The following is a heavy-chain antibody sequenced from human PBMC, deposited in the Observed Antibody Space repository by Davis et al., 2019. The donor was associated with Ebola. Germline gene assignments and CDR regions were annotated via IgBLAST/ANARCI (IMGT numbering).Heavy chain of an antibody. J-gene: IGHJ4*02. CDR3: ARGGSYPGY. CDR2: ISESATYT. V-gene: IGHV3-11*05. CDR1: GFTFSDFP. Sequence: PGGSLRLSCAASGFTFSDFPMTWIRQAPGQGPEWVSSISESATYTTYADSVKGRFTISRDNAKNSLYLQMNSLRAEDTAVYYCARGGSYPGYWGQGTLVTVSS. D-gene: IGHD3-16*02.